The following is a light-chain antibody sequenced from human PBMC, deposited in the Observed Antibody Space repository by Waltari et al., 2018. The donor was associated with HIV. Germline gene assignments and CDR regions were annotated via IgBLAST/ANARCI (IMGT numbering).Light chain of an antibody. CDR1: SSHVGAHTL. CDR2: EVT. V-gene: IGLV2-23*02. J-gene: IGLJ3*02. CDR3: CSYAGSGLV. Sequence: QSALTQSASMSGSPGQSITISCTGTSSHVGAHTLFSWYQQHPGEVPKPLLYEVTRPPSGVSTRFSGSKSGNTASLTISGLQAEDEADYYCCSYAGSGLVFGGGTKLTVL.